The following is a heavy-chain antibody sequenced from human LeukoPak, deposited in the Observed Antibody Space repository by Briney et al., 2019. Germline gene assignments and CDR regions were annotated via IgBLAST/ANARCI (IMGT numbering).Heavy chain of an antibody. CDR3: ARHVRGASHYFYYGVDV. J-gene: IGHJ6*02. CDR2: MYHSGST. D-gene: IGHD3-10*02. Sequence: SETLSLTCTVSGGSISGYSWSWIRQPPGKGLEWIGYMYHSGSTKYNPSLKSRVTISVDSTKNQFSLKLSSVTAADTAVYYCARHVRGASHYFYYGVDVWGQGTTVTVSS. CDR1: GGSISGYS. V-gene: IGHV4-59*08.